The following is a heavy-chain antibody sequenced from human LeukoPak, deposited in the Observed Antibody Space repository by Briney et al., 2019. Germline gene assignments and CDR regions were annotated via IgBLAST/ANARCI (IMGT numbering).Heavy chain of an antibody. CDR3: AKGIERTYYYDSSGYPLDY. Sequence: PGGSLRLSCAASGFTFSSYAMSWVRQAPGKGLEWVSAISGSGGSTYYADSVKGRFTISRDNSKNTLYLQMNSLRAEDTAVYYCAKGIERTYYYDSSGYPLDYWGQGTLVTVSS. V-gene: IGHV3-23*01. J-gene: IGHJ4*02. D-gene: IGHD3-22*01. CDR2: ISGSGGST. CDR1: GFTFSSYA.